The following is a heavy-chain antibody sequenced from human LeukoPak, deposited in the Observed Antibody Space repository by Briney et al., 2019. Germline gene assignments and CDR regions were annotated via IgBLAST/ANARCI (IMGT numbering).Heavy chain of an antibody. J-gene: IGHJ4*02. D-gene: IGHD1-26*01. CDR1: GFTFNNYG. CDR2: IRYNGNNQ. V-gene: IGHV3-30*02. Sequence: GGSLRLSCAASGFTFNNYGMHWVRQAPGKGLEWVAFIRYNGNNQYYADSVKGRFTISRDNSKNTLYLQMNSLRAEDTAVYYCAKCIVGATAPFDYWGQGTLVTVSS. CDR3: AKCIVGATAPFDY.